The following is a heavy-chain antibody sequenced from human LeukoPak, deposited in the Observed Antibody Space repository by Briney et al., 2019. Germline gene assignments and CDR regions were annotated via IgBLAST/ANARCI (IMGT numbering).Heavy chain of an antibody. CDR3: VRVLSSPAGGNAFDI. V-gene: IGHV3-7*01. Sequence: GGSLRLSCAASGFTFSDYYMSWVRQAPGKGLEWVANIKQDGSEKYYVDSVKGRFTISRDNAKNSLYLQMNSLRAEDTAVYYCVRVLSSPAGGNAFDIWGQGTMVTVSS. J-gene: IGHJ3*02. D-gene: IGHD6-13*01. CDR2: IKQDGSEK. CDR1: GFTFSDYY.